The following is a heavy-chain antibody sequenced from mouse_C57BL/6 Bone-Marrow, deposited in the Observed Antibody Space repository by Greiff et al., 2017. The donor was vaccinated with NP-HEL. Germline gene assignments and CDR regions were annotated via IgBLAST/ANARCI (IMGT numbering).Heavy chain of an antibody. Sequence: EVQRVESGGGLVKPGGSLKLSCAASGFTFSSYAMSWVRQTPEKRLEWVATISDGGSYTYYPDNVKGRFTISRDNAKNNLYLQMSHLKSEDTAMYYCARDRLYGSSSWFAYWGQGTLVTVSA. D-gene: IGHD1-1*01. CDR2: ISDGGSYT. J-gene: IGHJ3*01. CDR1: GFTFSSYA. CDR3: ARDRLYGSSSWFAY. V-gene: IGHV5-4*01.